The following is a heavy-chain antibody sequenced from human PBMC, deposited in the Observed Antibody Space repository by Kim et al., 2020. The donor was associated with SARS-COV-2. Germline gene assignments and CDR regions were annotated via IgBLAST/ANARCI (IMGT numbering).Heavy chain of an antibody. V-gene: IGHV3-74*01. CDR3: ARETTDAPGKDY. J-gene: IGHJ4*02. Sequence: GGSLRLSCAASGFTFSSYSMHWVRQAPGKGLVWVSRVTSATSSESYADSVRGRFSISRDNAKHTMYLQMHSLRAEDTAGYYCARETTDAPGKDYGGQGTTVNVSS. D-gene: IGHD1-1*01. CDR1: GFTFSSYS. CDR2: VTSATSSE.